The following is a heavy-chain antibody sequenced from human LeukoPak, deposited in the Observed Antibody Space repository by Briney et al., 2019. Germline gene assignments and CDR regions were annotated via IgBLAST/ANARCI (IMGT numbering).Heavy chain of an antibody. CDR1: GFTFSSYS. CDR3: AREDSSPSDPFDY. V-gene: IGHV3-48*02. J-gene: IGHJ4*02. Sequence: PGGSLRLSCSASGFTFSSYSMNWVRQAPGKGLEWVSYISSSSSTIYYADTVKGRFTISRDNAKNSLYLQMNSLRDEDTAVYYRAREDSSPSDPFDYWGQGTLVTVSS. CDR2: ISSSSSTI. D-gene: IGHD6-6*01.